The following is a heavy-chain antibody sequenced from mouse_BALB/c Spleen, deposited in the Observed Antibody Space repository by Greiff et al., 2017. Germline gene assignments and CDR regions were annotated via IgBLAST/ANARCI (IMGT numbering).Heavy chain of an antibody. D-gene: IGHD2-3*01. J-gene: IGHJ3*01. V-gene: IGHV3-2*02. CDR1: GYSITSDYA. Sequence: EVQLVESGPGLVKPSQSLSLTCTVTGYSITSDYAWNWIRQFPGNKLEWMGYISYSGSTSYNPSLKSRISITRDTSKNQFFLQLNSVTTEDTATYYCARGIYDGYYANWGQGTLVTVSA. CDR2: ISYSGST. CDR3: ARGIYDGYYAN.